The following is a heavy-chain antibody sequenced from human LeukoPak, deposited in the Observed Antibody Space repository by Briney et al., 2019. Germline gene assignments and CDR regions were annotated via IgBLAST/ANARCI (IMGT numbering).Heavy chain of an antibody. V-gene: IGHV3-11*04. CDR3: AGDHSSQEYFQH. Sequence: PGGSLRLSCAASGFTFSDYYMSWIRQAPGKGLEWVSYISSGSTIYYADSVKGRFTISRDNAKNSLYLQMNSLRAGDTAVYYCAGDHSSQEYFQHWGQGTLVTVSS. J-gene: IGHJ1*01. CDR1: GFTFSDYY. CDR2: ISSGSTI. D-gene: IGHD3-22*01.